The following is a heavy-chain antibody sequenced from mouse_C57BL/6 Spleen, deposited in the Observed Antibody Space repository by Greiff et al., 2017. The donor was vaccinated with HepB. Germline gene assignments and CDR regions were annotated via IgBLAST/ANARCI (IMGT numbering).Heavy chain of an antibody. CDR3: ARGLLRGAMDY. D-gene: IGHD1-1*01. V-gene: IGHV1-76*01. J-gene: IGHJ4*01. CDR1: GYTLTDYY. CDR2: IYPGSGNT. Sequence: QVQLKQSGAELVRPGASVKLSCKASGYTLTDYYINWVKQRPGQGLEWIARIYPGSGNTYYNEKFKGKATLTAEKSSSTAYMQLSSLTSEDSAVYFCARGLLRGAMDYWGQGTSVTVSS.